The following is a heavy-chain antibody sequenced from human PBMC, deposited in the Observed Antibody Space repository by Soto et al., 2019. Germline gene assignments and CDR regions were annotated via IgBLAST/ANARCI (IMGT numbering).Heavy chain of an antibody. V-gene: IGHV2-5*02. D-gene: IGHD3-9*01. CDR2: IYWDDDK. CDR3: VHWNKGTYGTIFFEY. J-gene: IGHJ4*02. Sequence: SGPTLVNPTQTLTLTCTFSGFSLSSIAVGVGVGWIRQPPGKALEWLALIYWDDDKRYNPSLKSRLTVTKDTSQSQVVLTMTNMDAVDTARYYCVHWNKGTYGTIFFEYWGQGPLVTVYS. CDR1: GFSLSSIAVGVG.